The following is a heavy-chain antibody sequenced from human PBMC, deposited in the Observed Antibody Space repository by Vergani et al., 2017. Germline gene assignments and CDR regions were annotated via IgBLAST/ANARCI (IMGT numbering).Heavy chain of an antibody. CDR2: INWNSDSI. Sequence: EVQLVESGGGLVQPGRSLRLSCTASGFTFGDYAMSWFRQAPGKGLEWVSGINWNSDSIAYADSVKGRFTISRDNAKNSLYLQINSLRAENTALYYCVKXIAASGNYWYFDLWGRGTLVTVSS. CDR3: VKXIAASGNYWYFDL. D-gene: IGHD6-13*01. CDR1: GFTFGDYA. V-gene: IGHV3-9*01. J-gene: IGHJ2*01.